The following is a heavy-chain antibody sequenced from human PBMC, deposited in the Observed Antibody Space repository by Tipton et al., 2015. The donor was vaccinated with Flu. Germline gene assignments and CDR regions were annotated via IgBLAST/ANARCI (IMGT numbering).Heavy chain of an antibody. CDR1: GDSIRSSNYY. CDR3: ARRDYSNYVSDPKSWFAP. Sequence: GLVKPSETLSLTCGVSGDSIRSSNYYWGWIRQPPGKGLEWIGNIFRTGSTYHNPSLKSRVTISVDRSKNQFSLKVFSVTAADTAVYYGARRDYSNYVSDPKSWFAPWGQGILVTVSS. J-gene: IGHJ5*02. CDR2: IFRTGST. D-gene: IGHD4-11*01. V-gene: IGHV4-38-2*01.